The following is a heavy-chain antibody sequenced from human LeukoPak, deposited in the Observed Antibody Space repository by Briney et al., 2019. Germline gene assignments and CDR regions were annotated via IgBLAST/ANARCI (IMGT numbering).Heavy chain of an antibody. Sequence: ASVKVSCKASGYTFTGYYMHWVRQAPGQGLEWMGWINPNSGGTNYAQKFQGRVTMTRDTSKNQFSLKLSSVTAADTAVYYCARAGDSSGYNWYFDLWGRGTLVTVSS. CDR2: INPNSGGT. CDR3: ARAGDSSGYNWYFDL. J-gene: IGHJ2*01. CDR1: GYTFTGYY. D-gene: IGHD3-22*01. V-gene: IGHV1-2*02.